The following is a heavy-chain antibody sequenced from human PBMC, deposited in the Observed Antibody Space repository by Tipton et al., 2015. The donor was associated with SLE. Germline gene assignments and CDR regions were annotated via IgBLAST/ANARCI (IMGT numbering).Heavy chain of an antibody. CDR2: IYYSGNT. J-gene: IGHJ2*01. Sequence: TLSLTCSVSGGSISSYYWSWFRQPPGKRLEWIGYIYYSGNTHYNPSLESRVTISVDTSKDQFSLRLSSVTAAGTAVYYCARGRWYFDLWGRGTLVTVSS. CDR3: ARGRWYFDL. CDR1: GGSISSYY. V-gene: IGHV4-59*12.